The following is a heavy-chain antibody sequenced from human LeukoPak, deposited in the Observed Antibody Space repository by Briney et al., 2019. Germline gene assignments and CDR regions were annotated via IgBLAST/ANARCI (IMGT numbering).Heavy chain of an antibody. D-gene: IGHD3-10*01. Sequence: SVKVSCKASGGTFSSYAISWVRRAPGQGLEWMGRIIPIFGTANYAQKFQGRVTITTDESTSTAYMELSSLRSEDTAVYYCARTMVRGVSLEDMDVWGKGTTVTVSS. CDR2: IIPIFGTA. CDR3: ARTMVRGVSLEDMDV. CDR1: GGTFSSYA. J-gene: IGHJ6*03. V-gene: IGHV1-69*05.